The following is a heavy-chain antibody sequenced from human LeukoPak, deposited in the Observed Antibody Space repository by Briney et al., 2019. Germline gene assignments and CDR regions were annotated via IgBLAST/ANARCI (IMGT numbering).Heavy chain of an antibody. CDR2: IDPSNSYT. J-gene: IGHJ5*02. D-gene: IGHD2-2*01. CDR1: GYRFTSYW. V-gene: IGHV5-10-1*01. CDR3: ARSIGYCSSTSCPNWFDP. Sequence: GESLRISCKGSGYRFTSYWISWVRQMPGKGLEWMGRIDPSNSYTNYSPSFQGHVTISADKSISTAYLQWSSLKASDTAMYYCARSIGYCSSTSCPNWFDPWGQGTLVTVSS.